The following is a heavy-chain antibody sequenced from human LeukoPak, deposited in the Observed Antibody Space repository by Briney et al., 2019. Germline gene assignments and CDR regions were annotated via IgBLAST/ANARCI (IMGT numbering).Heavy chain of an antibody. D-gene: IGHD5-12*01. V-gene: IGHV3-53*01. CDR1: GFTFSSYW. CDR2: IYSGGST. Sequence: GGSLRLSCAASGFTFSSYWMHWVRHAPGKGVVWVSVIYSGGSTYYADSVKGRFTISRDNFKNTLKLQMNSLRAEDTAMYYCARGSGGYDHMGFDPWGQVILVTFSS. J-gene: IGHJ5*02. CDR3: ARGSGGYDHMGFDP.